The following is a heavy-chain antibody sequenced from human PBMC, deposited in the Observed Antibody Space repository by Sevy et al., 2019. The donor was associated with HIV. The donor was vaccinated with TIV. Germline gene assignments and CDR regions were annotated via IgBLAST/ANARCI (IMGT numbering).Heavy chain of an antibody. J-gene: IGHJ3*01. D-gene: IGHD2-21*01. CDR2: IKQDESEK. CDR3: AKIDDGDFGGVVRV. Sequence: GGSLRLSCAASGFTFNRYWMSWVRQAPGKGLEWVANIKQDESEKHYADSGKGRFTISRDNTKNSLFLQLDTVRDEDSAIYYCAKIDDGDFGGVVRVWGQGTMVTVSS. V-gene: IGHV3-7*03. CDR1: GFTFNRYW.